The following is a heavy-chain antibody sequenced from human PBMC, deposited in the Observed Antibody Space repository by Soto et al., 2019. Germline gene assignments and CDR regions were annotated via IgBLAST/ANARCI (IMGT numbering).Heavy chain of an antibody. CDR3: AKVVVDCSSTSGYNYFDY. J-gene: IGHJ4*02. Sequence: QVQLVESGGGVVQPGRSLRLSCAASGFTFSSYGMHWVRQAPGKGLEWVAVISYDGSNKYYADSVKGRFTISRDNSKNTLYLQMNSLRAEDTAVYYCAKVVVDCSSTSGYNYFDYWGQGTLVTVSS. D-gene: IGHD2-2*02. V-gene: IGHV3-30*18. CDR2: ISYDGSNK. CDR1: GFTFSSYG.